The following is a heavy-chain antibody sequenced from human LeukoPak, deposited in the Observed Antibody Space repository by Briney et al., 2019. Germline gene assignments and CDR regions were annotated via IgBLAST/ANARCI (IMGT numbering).Heavy chain of an antibody. V-gene: IGHV3-23*01. CDR3: AKWGDYDILTGYYDSDY. CDR1: GFTFSNYA. J-gene: IGHJ4*02. D-gene: IGHD3-9*01. CDR2: IVGSGSST. Sequence: GGSLRLSCAASGFTFSNYAMSWVRQAPGRGLEWVSAIVGSGSSTYYADSVKGRFTISRDNSKNTLYLQLNRLRAEDTAVYYRAKWGDYDILTGYYDSDYWGQGTLVTVSS.